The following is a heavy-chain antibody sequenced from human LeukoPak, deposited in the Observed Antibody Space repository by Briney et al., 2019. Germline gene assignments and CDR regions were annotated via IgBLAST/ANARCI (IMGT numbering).Heavy chain of an antibody. V-gene: IGHV4-30-2*01. D-gene: IGHD6-19*01. CDR1: GGSISSGGYS. CDR2: IYHSGST. CDR3: AREAVAGTGAIDY. Sequence: PSETLSLTCAVSGGSISSGGYSWSWTRQPPGKGLEWIGYIYHSGSTYYNPSLKSRVTISVDRSKNQFSLKLSSVTAADTAVYYCAREAVAGTGAIDYWGQGTLVTVSS. J-gene: IGHJ4*02.